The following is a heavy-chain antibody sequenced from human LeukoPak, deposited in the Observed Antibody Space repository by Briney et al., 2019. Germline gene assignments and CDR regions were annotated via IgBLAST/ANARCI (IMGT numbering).Heavy chain of an antibody. CDR1: GGSISSGGYS. CDR2: IYHSGST. Sequence: PSQTLSLTCAVSGGSISSGGYSWSWIRQPPGKGLEWIGYIYHSGSTYYNPSLKSRVTISVDRSKNQFSLKLSSVTAADTAVYYCARERGGYTYGTEPFDYWGQGTLVTVSS. J-gene: IGHJ4*02. CDR3: ARERGGYTYGTEPFDY. V-gene: IGHV4-30-2*01. D-gene: IGHD5-18*01.